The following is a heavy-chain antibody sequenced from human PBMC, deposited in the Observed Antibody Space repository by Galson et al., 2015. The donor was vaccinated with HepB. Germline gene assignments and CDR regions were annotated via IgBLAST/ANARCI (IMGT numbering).Heavy chain of an antibody. CDR1: GYTLTELS. Sequence: SVKVSCKVSGYTLTELSMHWVRQAPGKGLEWMGGLDPEDGETIYEQKFQGRVTMTEDTSTDTAYMELSSLRSEDTAVYYCATDRNLGSGNYFHYWGQGTLVTVSS. CDR3: ATDRNLGSGNYFHY. CDR2: LDPEDGET. V-gene: IGHV1-24*01. J-gene: IGHJ4*02. D-gene: IGHD3-10*01.